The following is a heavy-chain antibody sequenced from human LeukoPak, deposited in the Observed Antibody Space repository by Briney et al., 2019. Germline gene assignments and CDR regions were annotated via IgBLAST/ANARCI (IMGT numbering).Heavy chain of an antibody. CDR1: GGSISSGSYY. CDR3: ARDYGDHRVDY. Sequence: SQTLSLTCTVSGGSISSGSYYWSWIRQPAGKGLEWIGHIYYSGSTNYNPSLKSRVTISIDTSKNQLSLKLSSVTAADTAVYYCARDYGDHRVDYWGRGTLVTVSS. J-gene: IGHJ4*02. D-gene: IGHD4-17*01. V-gene: IGHV4-61*09. CDR2: IYYSGST.